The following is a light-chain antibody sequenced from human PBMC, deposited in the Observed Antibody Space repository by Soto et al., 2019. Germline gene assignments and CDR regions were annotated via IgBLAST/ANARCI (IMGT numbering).Light chain of an antibody. CDR1: NSNIGNNY. Sequence: QSVLTQPPSVSATPGQKVTISCSGSNSNIGNNYVSWYQQLPGTAPKLLIYVNNKRPSGIPDRFSASRSVTSATLGITGLQTGDEADYYCGTWASNRSAVVFGGGTKVTVL. J-gene: IGLJ2*01. CDR3: GTWASNRSAVV. CDR2: VNN. V-gene: IGLV1-51*02.